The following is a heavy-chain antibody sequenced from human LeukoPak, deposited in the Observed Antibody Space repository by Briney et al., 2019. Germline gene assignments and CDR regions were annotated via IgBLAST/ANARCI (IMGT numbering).Heavy chain of an antibody. D-gene: IGHD4-17*01. CDR1: GFTFSSYS. J-gene: IGHJ4*02. CDR3: ARDNRPVTTFYYFDY. Sequence: GGSLRLSCAASGFTFSSYSMNWVRQAPGKGLEWVSYISSSSSTIYYADSVKGRFTISRDNAKNSLYLQMNSLRAEDTAVYYCARDNRPVTTFYYFDYWGQGTLVTVSS. CDR2: ISSSSSTI. V-gene: IGHV3-48*04.